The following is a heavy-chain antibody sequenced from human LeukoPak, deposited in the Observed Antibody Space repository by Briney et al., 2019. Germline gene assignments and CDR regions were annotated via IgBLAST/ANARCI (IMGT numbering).Heavy chain of an antibody. D-gene: IGHD5/OR15-5a*01. Sequence: SQTLSLTCAIPGDSVSNNGAAWNWIRQSPSRGLEWLGRTYYRSKFYNDYAESVKSRISINPDTSKNQFSLQLKAVNPEDTAVYYCTRDVSPTPGEAFDIWGQGTMVTVSS. CDR2: TYYRSKFYN. J-gene: IGHJ3*02. V-gene: IGHV6-1*01. CDR1: GDSVSNNGAA. CDR3: TRDVSPTPGEAFDI.